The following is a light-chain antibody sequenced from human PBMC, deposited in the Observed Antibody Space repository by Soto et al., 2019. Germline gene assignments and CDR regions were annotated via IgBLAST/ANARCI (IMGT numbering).Light chain of an antibody. Sequence: EIVLTQSPAALSVSPGERVTLSCRASQGIGSTLAWYQQKPGQTPRLLIYDSSTRATGIPARFSGSGSGTEFTLTINGLQSEDFAVYYCQRSNNWPLTFGGGTKVEIK. CDR3: QRSNNWPLT. V-gene: IGKV3-15*01. J-gene: IGKJ4*01. CDR2: DSS. CDR1: QGIGST.